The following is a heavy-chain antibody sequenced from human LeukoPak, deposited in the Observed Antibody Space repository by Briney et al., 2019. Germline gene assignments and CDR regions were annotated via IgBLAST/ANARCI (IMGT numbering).Heavy chain of an antibody. Sequence: GGSLRLSCAASGFTFSSYGMHCVRQAPGKGLEWVAVIWYDGSNKYYADSVKGRFTISRDNSKNTLYLQMNSLRAEDTAVYYCARDGTVVNFDYWAREPWSPSPQ. CDR2: IWYDGSNK. J-gene: IGHJ4*02. CDR3: ARDGTVVNFDY. D-gene: IGHD4-23*01. CDR1: GFTFSSYG. V-gene: IGHV3-33*01.